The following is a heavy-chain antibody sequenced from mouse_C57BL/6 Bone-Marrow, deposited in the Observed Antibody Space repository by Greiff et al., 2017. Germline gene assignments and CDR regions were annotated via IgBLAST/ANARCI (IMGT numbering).Heavy chain of an antibody. J-gene: IGHJ3*01. V-gene: IGHV1-81*01. D-gene: IGHD1-1*02. CDR1: GYTFTSYG. CDR3: ARGGSPGWCAY. CDR2: FYPRSGNT. Sequence: QVQLQQSGAELARPGASVKLSCTASGYTFTSYGISWLKQRTRQGLVWIGEFYPRSGNTYYNEKFKGTATLTADKSSSTAYMELSSLTSEDSAVYVCARGGSPGWCAYWGQGTLVTVSA.